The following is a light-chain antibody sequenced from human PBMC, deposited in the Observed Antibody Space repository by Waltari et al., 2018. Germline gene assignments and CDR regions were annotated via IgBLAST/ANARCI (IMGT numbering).Light chain of an antibody. CDR1: QGIRSD. Sequence: IQMTQSPSSLYASVGDRVTITCRASQGIRSDLGCYQQKPGKAHKLLIYAASSLHSGAPSRFSGSGSGTYFTLTISSLQTEDFATYYCLQDYNYPWTFGQGTKVEIK. CDR3: LQDYNYPWT. V-gene: IGKV1-6*01. CDR2: AAS. J-gene: IGKJ1*01.